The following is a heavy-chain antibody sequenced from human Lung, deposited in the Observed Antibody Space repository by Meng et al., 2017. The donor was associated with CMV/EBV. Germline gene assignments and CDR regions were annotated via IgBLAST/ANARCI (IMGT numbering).Heavy chain of an antibody. CDR2: IFHSGST. D-gene: IGHD2-21*02. J-gene: IGHJ4*02. CDR1: GGSIGSSNW. V-gene: IGHV4-4*02. Sequence: QVRRWQCGRGMVEPSGTRSLTCAVSGGSIGSSNWCSWVRHPPGKGLEWIGEIFHSGSTNYNPSLKSRVTISVDKSKNQFSLKLSSVTAADTAVYYCARVVTALWGYYFDYWGQGTLVTVSS. CDR3: ARVVTALWGYYFDY.